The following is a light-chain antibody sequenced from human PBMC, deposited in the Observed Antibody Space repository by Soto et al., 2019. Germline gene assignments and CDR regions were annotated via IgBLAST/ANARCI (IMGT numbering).Light chain of an antibody. CDR2: DAS. Sequence: EIVLTQSPATLSLSPGERATLSCRASQSVSSYLAWYQQKPGQAPRLLIYDASNRATGIPARFSGSGSGTDFTLATSSLEPEDFAVYYYQQRSNWPPWTFGQGTKVEIK. CDR3: QQRSNWPPWT. V-gene: IGKV3-11*01. CDR1: QSVSSY. J-gene: IGKJ1*01.